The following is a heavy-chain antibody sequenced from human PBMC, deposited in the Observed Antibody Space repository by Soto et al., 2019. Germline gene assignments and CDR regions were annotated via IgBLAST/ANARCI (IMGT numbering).Heavy chain of an antibody. CDR3: ARVKVIYGSGPHYYYYYGMDV. J-gene: IGHJ6*02. Sequence: ASVKVSCKASGYTFTSYAMHWVRQAPGQRLEWMGWINAGNGNTKYSQKFQGRVTITADESTSTAYMELSSLRSEDTAVYYCARVKVIYGSGPHYYYYYGMDVWGQGTTVTVSS. CDR1: GYTFTSYA. V-gene: IGHV1-3*01. CDR2: INAGNGNT. D-gene: IGHD3-10*01.